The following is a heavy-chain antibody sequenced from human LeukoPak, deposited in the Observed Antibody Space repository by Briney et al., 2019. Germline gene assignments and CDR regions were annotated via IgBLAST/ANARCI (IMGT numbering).Heavy chain of an antibody. V-gene: IGHV4-59*08. J-gene: IGHJ3*02. Sequence: PSETLSLTCTVSGGSISSYYWSWIRQPPGKGLDWIGYIYYSGSTNYNPSLKSRATISVDTSKNQFSLKLSSVTAADTAVYYCASSVRVKRGAFDIWGQGTMVTVSS. D-gene: IGHD2-21*01. CDR2: IYYSGST. CDR1: GGSISSYY. CDR3: ASSVRVKRGAFDI.